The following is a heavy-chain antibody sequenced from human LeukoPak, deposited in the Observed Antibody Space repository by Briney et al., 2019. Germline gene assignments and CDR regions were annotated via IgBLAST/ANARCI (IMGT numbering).Heavy chain of an antibody. CDR3: AKGYYFDILSGYSSLDS. D-gene: IGHD3-9*01. Sequence: GGSLRLSCAASGFTFSSYGMHWVRQAPGKGLEWVAVISYDGSNKYYADSVKGRFTISRDDSKNTLYLQMNSLRAEDTAAYYCAKGYYFDILSGYSSLDSWGQGTLVTVSS. CDR2: ISYDGSNK. J-gene: IGHJ4*02. V-gene: IGHV3-30*18. CDR1: GFTFSSYG.